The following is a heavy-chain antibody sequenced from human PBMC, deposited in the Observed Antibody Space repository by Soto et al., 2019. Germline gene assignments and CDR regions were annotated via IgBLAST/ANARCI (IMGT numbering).Heavy chain of an antibody. V-gene: IGHV1-69*02. CDR1: GGDFNSYT. Sequence: QLQLVQSGAEVKKPGSSVKVSCKASGGDFNSYTLSWVRQAPGQGPEWMGTIIPILDVSKNAQKFQGRVTMTADNSTATVYMELRSLKSEDTAIYCCAKMWFGELWHGMDVWGQGTTVTVSS. CDR2: IIPILDVS. J-gene: IGHJ6*02. CDR3: AKMWFGELWHGMDV. D-gene: IGHD3-10*01.